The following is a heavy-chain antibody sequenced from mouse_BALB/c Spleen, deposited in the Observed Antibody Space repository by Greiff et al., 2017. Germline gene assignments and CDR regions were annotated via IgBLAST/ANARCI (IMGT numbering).Heavy chain of an antibody. CDR2: IDPANGNT. CDR3: AREDDYDVGAMDY. J-gene: IGHJ4*01. V-gene: IGHV14-3*02. D-gene: IGHD2-4*01. CDR1: GFNIKDTY. Sequence: EVQLVESGAELVKPGASVKLSCTASGFNIKDTYMHWVKQRPEQGLEWIGRIDPANGNTKYDPKFQGKATITADTSSNTAYLQLSSLTSEDTAVYYCAREDDYDVGAMDYWGQGTSVTVSS.